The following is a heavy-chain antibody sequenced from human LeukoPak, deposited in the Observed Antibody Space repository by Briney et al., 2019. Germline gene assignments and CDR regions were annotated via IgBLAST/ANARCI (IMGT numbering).Heavy chain of an antibody. V-gene: IGHV4-59*01. CDR1: GGSIRSYY. CDR2: IYYSGST. CDR3: ATLSSGRWALDF. Sequence: SETLSLTCTVSGGSIRSYYWTWIRQPPGKGLEWIGYIYYSGSTNYNPSLKSRVTISLDTSKNQFSLRLSSVTAADTAVYYCATLSSGRWALDFWGQGVLVTVSS. J-gene: IGHJ4*02. D-gene: IGHD3-22*01.